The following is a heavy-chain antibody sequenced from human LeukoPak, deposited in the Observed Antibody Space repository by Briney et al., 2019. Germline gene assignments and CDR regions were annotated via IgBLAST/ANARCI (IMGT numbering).Heavy chain of an antibody. CDR2: IRYDGGNGSNK. Sequence: PGGSLRLSCAASGFTFSNYGMHWVRQAPGKGLEWVAFIRYDGGNGSNKYYADSVKGRFTISRDNSKNTLYLQMNSLSAEDTAVYYCAKDLAPGRSGWLYYMDVWGKGTTVTISS. CDR1: GFTFSNYG. J-gene: IGHJ6*03. CDR3: AKDLAPGRSGWLYYMDV. D-gene: IGHD6-19*01. V-gene: IGHV3-30*02.